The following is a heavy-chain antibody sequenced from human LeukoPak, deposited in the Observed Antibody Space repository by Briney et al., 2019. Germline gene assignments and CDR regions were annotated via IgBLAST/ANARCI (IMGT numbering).Heavy chain of an antibody. J-gene: IGHJ3*02. V-gene: IGHV4-59*11. CDR1: DDSFSSQY. CDR3: ARNLVTVTKGFAI. D-gene: IGHD4-17*01. CDR2: ISYIGST. Sequence: AETLSLTCAVSDDSFSSQYWTWIRQPPGKGLEWIGYISYIGSTNYNPSLKSRVTISIDPSKNEFSLKLTSVTAADTAMYYCARNLVTVTKGFAIGGEGTMVTVSS.